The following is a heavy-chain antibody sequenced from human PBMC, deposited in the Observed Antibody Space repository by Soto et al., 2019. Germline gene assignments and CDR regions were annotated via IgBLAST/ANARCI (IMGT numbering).Heavy chain of an antibody. J-gene: IGHJ5*02. Sequence: QIQLVQSGAEVKKPGTSVKVSCKASGYTFTSYGISWVRQAPGQGLEWMGWINPYSGHTNYAQNLQDRATMTTDTSTTTASMELTPLRSDAPAVYFCASGQVVYFDTWFDPSCPGTLVTVSS. CDR3: ASGQVVYFDTWFDP. CDR2: INPYSGHT. D-gene: IGHD3-22*01. V-gene: IGHV1-18*04. CDR1: GYTFTSYG.